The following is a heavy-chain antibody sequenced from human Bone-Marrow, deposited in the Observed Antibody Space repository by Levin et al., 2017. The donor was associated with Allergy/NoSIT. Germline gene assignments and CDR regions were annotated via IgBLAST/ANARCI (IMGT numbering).Heavy chain of an antibody. J-gene: IGHJ4*02. V-gene: IGHV5-51*01. Sequence: KVSCKVSGYSFTTYWIDWVRQMPGKGPEWMGMIYPEDSDDRYNPTFAGHVTMSVDRSTTTAYLEWSSLRAAGTAMYYCARHGSGYDGRFIDYWGQGTLVTVSS. D-gene: IGHD5-12*01. CDR2: IYPEDSDD. CDR1: GYSFTTYW. CDR3: ARHGSGYDGRFIDY.